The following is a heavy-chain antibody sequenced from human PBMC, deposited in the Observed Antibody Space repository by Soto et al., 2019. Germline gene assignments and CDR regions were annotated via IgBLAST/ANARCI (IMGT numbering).Heavy chain of an antibody. Sequence: ASVKVSCKTSGYTFSSYSINWVRQAPGQGLEWMAWISTNSGNTHYAERLQGRVTVTLDKTARTAFMEMWGLTSDDTAVYFCARDNGYYDFWGQGTLVTDSS. CDR2: ISTNSGNT. CDR3: ARDNGYYDF. J-gene: IGHJ4*02. CDR1: GYTFSSYS. V-gene: IGHV1-18*01. D-gene: IGHD2-8*01.